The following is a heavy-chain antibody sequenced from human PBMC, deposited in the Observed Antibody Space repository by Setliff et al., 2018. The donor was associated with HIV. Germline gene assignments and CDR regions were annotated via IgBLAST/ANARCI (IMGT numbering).Heavy chain of an antibody. CDR2: ITGSGDST. Sequence: GGSLRLSCAASGFTFSSYAMTWVRQAPGKGPEWVSSITGSGDSTYYANSVKGRFTISRDSSKNTLSLQMSSLRAEDTALYYCVRHKDRWGAIDYWGQGTLVTVSS. D-gene: IGHD7-27*01. J-gene: IGHJ4*02. CDR1: GFTFSSYA. CDR3: VRHKDRWGAIDY. V-gene: IGHV3-23*01.